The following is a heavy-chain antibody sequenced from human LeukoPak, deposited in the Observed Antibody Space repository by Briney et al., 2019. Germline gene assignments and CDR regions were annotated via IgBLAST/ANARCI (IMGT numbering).Heavy chain of an antibody. CDR1: GYTFTSYD. D-gene: IGHD3-22*01. V-gene: IGHV1-8*01. J-gene: IGHJ4*02. CDR3: ARPRSAYYDSSGFYI. CDR2: MSTNNDIT. Sequence: ASVKVSCKASGYTFTSYDIHWVRQATGQGLEWMGWMSTNNDITGYAQKFQGRVTMTRSTSMSTAYMELSSLRSEDTAVCYCARPRSAYYDSSGFYIWGQGSLVTVSS.